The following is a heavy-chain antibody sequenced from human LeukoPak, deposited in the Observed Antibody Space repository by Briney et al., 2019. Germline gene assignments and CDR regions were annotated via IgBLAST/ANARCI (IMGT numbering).Heavy chain of an antibody. V-gene: IGHV3-9*01. J-gene: IGHJ4*02. CDR2: ISWNSGSI. D-gene: IGHD3-10*01. CDR1: GFTFDDYA. CDR3: AKGTYMVRGVIFTISYFDY. Sequence: PGGSLRLSCAASGFTFDDYAMHWVRQAPGKGLEWVSGISWNSGSIGYADSVKGRFTISRDNAKNSLYLQMNSLRAEDTALYYCAKGTYMVRGVIFTISYFDYWGQGTLVTVSS.